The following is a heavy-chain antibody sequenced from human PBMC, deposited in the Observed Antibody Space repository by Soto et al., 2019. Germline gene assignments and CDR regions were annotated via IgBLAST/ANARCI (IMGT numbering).Heavy chain of an antibody. Sequence: ASVKVSCKASGYTFTSYDINWVRQATGQGLEWMGWMNPNSGNTGYAQKFRGRVTMTRNTSISTAYMELSSLRSEDTAVYYCARGPVLRFLEWYYRDYYYGMDVWGQGTTVTVSS. CDR2: MNPNSGNT. D-gene: IGHD3-3*01. J-gene: IGHJ6*02. CDR1: GYTFTSYD. V-gene: IGHV1-8*01. CDR3: ARGPVLRFLEWYYRDYYYGMDV.